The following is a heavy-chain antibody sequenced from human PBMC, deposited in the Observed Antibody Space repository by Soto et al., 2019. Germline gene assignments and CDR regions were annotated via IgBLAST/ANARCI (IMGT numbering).Heavy chain of an antibody. CDR2: INPNSGGT. D-gene: IGHD3-10*01. CDR1: GYTFTGYY. J-gene: IGHJ4*02. V-gene: IGHV1-2*04. Sequence: ASVKLSCKACGYTFTGYYMHWVRQAPGQGLEWMGWINPNSGGTNYAQKFQGWVTMTRDTSISTAYMELSRLRSDDTAVYYCARDIYGSGRGYWGQGTLVTVSS. CDR3: ARDIYGSGRGY.